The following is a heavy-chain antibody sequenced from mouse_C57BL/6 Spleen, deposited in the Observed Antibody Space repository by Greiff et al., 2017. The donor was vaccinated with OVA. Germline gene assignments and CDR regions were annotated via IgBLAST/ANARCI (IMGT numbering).Heavy chain of an antibody. Sequence: DVKLVESGPGLVKPSQSLSLTCSVTGYSITSGYYWNWIRQFPGNKLEWMGYISYDGSHNYNPSLKNRISISRDTSKNQFFLKLNSVTTEDTATYYCAIYYAYDSFFDYWGQGTTLTVSS. D-gene: IGHD2-2*01. CDR1: GYSITSGYY. CDR3: AIYYAYDSFFDY. V-gene: IGHV3-6*01. CDR2: ISYDGSH. J-gene: IGHJ2*01.